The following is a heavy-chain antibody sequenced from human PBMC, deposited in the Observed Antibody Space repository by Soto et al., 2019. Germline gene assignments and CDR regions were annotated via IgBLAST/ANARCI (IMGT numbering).Heavy chain of an antibody. V-gene: IGHV3-48*03. D-gene: IGHD2-15*01. CDR2: IHPGGQTI. Sequence: EVHLVESGGGLVQPGGSLRLSCAASGFTFSSSEMYWVRQAPGKGLEWISYIHPGGQTIFYAESVKGRFTISRDNAKHSVYLQMTSLRAEDTAVYYGARRGSRWGRGTKVTVSS. CDR3: ARRGSR. CDR1: GFTFSSSE. J-gene: IGHJ3*01.